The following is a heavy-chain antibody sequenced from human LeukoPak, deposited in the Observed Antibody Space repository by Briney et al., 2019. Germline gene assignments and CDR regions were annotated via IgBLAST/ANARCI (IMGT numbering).Heavy chain of an antibody. CDR1: GFTVSSNY. CDR2: IYSGGST. V-gene: IGHV3-53*01. J-gene: IGHJ6*03. D-gene: IGHD3-3*01. CDR3: ARSDFWSGYHYYCMDV. Sequence: GGSLRLSCAASGFTVSSNYMSWVRQAPGKGLEWVSVIYSGGSTYYADSVKGRFTISRDNAKNSLYLQMNSLRAEDTAVYYCARSDFWSGYHYYCMDVWGKGTTVTVSS.